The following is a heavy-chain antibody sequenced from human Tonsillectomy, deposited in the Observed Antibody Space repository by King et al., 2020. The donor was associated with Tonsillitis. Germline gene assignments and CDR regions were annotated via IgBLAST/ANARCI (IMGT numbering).Heavy chain of an antibody. J-gene: IGHJ3*02. CDR2: INPSGGST. CDR1: GYTFTSYY. V-gene: IGHV1-46*01. Sequence: VQLVESGAEVKKPGASVKVSCKASGYTFTSYYMHWVRQAPGQGLEWMGIINPSGGSTSYAQKFQGRVTMTRDTSTSTVYMELSSLRSEDTAVYYCARGAFGHYGDYDAFDIWGQGTMVTVSS. CDR3: ARGAFGHYGDYDAFDI. D-gene: IGHD4-17*01.